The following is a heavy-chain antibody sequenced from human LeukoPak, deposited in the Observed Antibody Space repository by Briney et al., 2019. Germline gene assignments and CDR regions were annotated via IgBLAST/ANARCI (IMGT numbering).Heavy chain of an antibody. J-gene: IGHJ5*02. D-gene: IGHD3-22*01. Sequence: GGSLRLSCAASGFTFSSYSMNWVRQAPGKGLEWVSSISSSSSYIYYADSVKGRFTISRDNSKNTLYLQMNSLRAEDTAVYYCAKDPMIGPWGQGTLVTVSS. V-gene: IGHV3-21*04. CDR3: AKDPMIGP. CDR2: ISSSSSYI. CDR1: GFTFSSYS.